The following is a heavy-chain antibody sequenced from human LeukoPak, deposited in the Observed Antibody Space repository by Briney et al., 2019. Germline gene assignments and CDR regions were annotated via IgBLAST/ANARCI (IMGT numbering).Heavy chain of an antibody. J-gene: IGHJ5*02. CDR1: GYTFTSYA. V-gene: IGHV1-3*01. CDR2: INAGNGNT. Sequence: GASVKVSCKASGYTFTSYAMHWVRQAPGQRLEWMGWINAGNGNTKYSQKFQGRVTITRDTSPSTAYMELSSLRSEDTAVYYCARWRLVVTAPSGWFDPWGQGTLVTVSS. CDR3: ARWRLVVTAPSGWFDP. D-gene: IGHD2-21*02.